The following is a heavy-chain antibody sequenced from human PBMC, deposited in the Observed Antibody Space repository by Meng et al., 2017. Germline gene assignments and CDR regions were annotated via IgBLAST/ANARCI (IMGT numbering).Heavy chain of an antibody. J-gene: IGHJ4*02. V-gene: IGHV3-15*01. CDR2: IKSNTDGGTA. CDR1: GFYFNNAW. Sequence: EVHLVESGGYFVKPGGSLRLSCAASGFYFNNAWMSWVRQAPGKGLEWVGRIKSNTDGGTAEYAAPVTGRFTISRDDSKSTLYLQMSGLRIDDTGVYYCTWDDKAVSDYWGQGTLVTVSS. CDR3: TWDDKAVSDY. D-gene: IGHD1-26*01.